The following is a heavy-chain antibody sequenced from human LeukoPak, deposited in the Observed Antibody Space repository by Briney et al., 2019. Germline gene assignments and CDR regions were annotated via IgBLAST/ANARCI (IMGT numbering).Heavy chain of an antibody. D-gene: IGHD1-1*01. Sequence: ASVKVSCKASGYTFTSYYMHWVRQAPGQGLEWMGIINPSGGSTSYAQKFQGRVTMTRDMSTSTVYMELSSLRSEDTAVYYCARDALGGHNTPPFDYWGQGTLVTVSS. J-gene: IGHJ4*02. CDR2: INPSGGST. CDR1: GYTFTSYY. CDR3: ARDALGGHNTPPFDY. V-gene: IGHV1-46*01.